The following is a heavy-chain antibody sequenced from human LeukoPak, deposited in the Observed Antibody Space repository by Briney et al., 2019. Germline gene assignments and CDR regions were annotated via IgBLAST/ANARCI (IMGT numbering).Heavy chain of an antibody. Sequence: KPSETLTLTCTDSGGSSSNFYWSWIRQPAGKKLEWIGRIYTSGSTNYNPSLKSRVTMSVDTSKNQFSLKLSSVTAADTAVYFCARETTGAGTARPFDYWGQGTLVTVSP. CDR1: GGSSSNFY. CDR3: ARETTGAGTARPFDY. J-gene: IGHJ4*02. CDR2: IYTSGST. V-gene: IGHV4-4*07. D-gene: IGHD6-13*01.